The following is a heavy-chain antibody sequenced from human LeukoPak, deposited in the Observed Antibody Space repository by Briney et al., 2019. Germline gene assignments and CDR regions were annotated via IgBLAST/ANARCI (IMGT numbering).Heavy chain of an antibody. V-gene: IGHV3-7*02. CDR3: ARGDYGAPFDY. CDR1: GFTFSRYW. CDR2: IKQDGSEK. J-gene: IGHJ4*02. D-gene: IGHD4-17*01. Sequence: PGGSLRLSCAASGFTFSRYWMSWVRQAPGKGLEWVANIKQDGSEKYYGDSVKGRFTISRDNAKNSLYLQMNSLRAEDTAVYYCARGDYGAPFDYWGQGTLVTVSS.